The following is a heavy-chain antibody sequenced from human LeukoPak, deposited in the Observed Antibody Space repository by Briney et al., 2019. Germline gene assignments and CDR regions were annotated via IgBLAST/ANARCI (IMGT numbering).Heavy chain of an antibody. V-gene: IGHV1-69*04. CDR3: ARDDCSGGSCFDY. J-gene: IGHJ4*02. Sequence: SVKVSCKASGGTFSSYAISWVRQAPGQGLEWMGRITPILGIANYAQKFQGRVTITADKSTSTAYMELSSLRSEDTAVYYCARDDCSGGSCFDYWGQGTLVIVSS. CDR2: ITPILGIA. D-gene: IGHD2-15*01. CDR1: GGTFSSYA.